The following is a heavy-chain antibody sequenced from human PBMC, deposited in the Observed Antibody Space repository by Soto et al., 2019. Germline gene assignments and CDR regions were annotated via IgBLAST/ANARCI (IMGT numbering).Heavy chain of an antibody. J-gene: IGHJ6*02. V-gene: IGHV4-30-4*01. CDR1: GGSISSGDYY. Sequence: QVQLQESGPGLVKPSQTLSLTCTVSGGSISSGDYYWSWIRQPPGKGLEWIGYIYYSGSTYYNPSLKSRVTISVDTSKNQFSLKLSSVTAADTAVYYCARGQVATITRTYYYYYGMDVWGQGTTVTVSS. CDR3: ARGQVATITRTYYYYYGMDV. CDR2: IYYSGST. D-gene: IGHD5-12*01.